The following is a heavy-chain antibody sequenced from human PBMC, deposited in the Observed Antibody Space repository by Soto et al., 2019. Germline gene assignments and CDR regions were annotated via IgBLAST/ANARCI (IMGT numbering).Heavy chain of an antibody. CDR1: GGTFSSYT. J-gene: IGHJ4*02. CDR3: ASGYSSSWYNYFDY. Sequence: SVKVSWKGSGGTFSSYTVSWVRQAPGQGLEWMGRIIPILGIANYAQKFQGRVTITADKSTSTAYMELSSLRSEDTAVYYCASGYSSSWYNYFDYWGQGTLVTVSS. V-gene: IGHV1-69*02. CDR2: IIPILGIA. D-gene: IGHD6-13*01.